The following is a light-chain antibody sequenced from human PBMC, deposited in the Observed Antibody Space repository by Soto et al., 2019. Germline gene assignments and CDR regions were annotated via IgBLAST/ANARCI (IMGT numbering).Light chain of an antibody. CDR3: LQRSGWPWT. V-gene: IGKV3-11*01. CDR1: QSVSSY. Sequence: EIVLTQSPATLSLSPGERATLSCRASQSVSSYLAWYQQKPGQAPRLLIYDASNRATDIPARFSGSGSGTDFTLTISSLEPEDVAVYYCLQRSGWPWTFGQGPRVEIK. J-gene: IGKJ1*01. CDR2: DAS.